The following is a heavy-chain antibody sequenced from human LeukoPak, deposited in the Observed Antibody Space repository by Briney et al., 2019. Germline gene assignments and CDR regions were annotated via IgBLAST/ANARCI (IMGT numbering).Heavy chain of an antibody. CDR2: INHSGST. CDR1: GGSFSGYY. V-gene: IGHV4-34*01. Sequence: PSETLSLTCAVYGGSFSGYYWSWIRQPPGKGLEWIGEINHSGSTNYNPSLKSRVTISVDTSKNQFSLKLSSVTAADTAVYYCARDHSYDISWFDPWGQGTLVTVSS. CDR3: ARDHSYDISWFDP. J-gene: IGHJ5*02. D-gene: IGHD3-9*01.